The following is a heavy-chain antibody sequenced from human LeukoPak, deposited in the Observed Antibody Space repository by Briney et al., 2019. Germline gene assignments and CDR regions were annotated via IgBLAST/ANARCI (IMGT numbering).Heavy chain of an antibody. CDR1: GYTFTSYG. V-gene: IGHV1-18*01. CDR2: ISAYNGNT. J-gene: IGHJ5*02. CDR3: ARATRVVTAIVNWFDP. Sequence: ASVKVSCKASGYTFTSYGISWVRQAPGQGLEWMGWISAYNGNTNYAQKLQGRVTMTTDTSTSTAYMELRSLRSDDTAVYYCARATRVVTAIVNWFDPWGQGTLVTVSS. D-gene: IGHD2-21*02.